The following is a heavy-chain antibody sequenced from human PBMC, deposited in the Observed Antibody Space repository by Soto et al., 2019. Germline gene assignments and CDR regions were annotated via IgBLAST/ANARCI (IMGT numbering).Heavy chain of an antibody. J-gene: IGHJ4*02. CDR1: GYSFSNYW. CDR2: INPGDSES. CDR3: ARHQRDDASRKIDC. D-gene: IGHD3-16*01. Sequence: GESLKISCKASGYSFSNYWIGWVRQMPGKGLEWMAIINPGDSESRYSPSFQGQVTISADKSISTAYLQWNSLKASDTAMYYCARHQRDDASRKIDCWGQGTLVTVSS. V-gene: IGHV5-51*01.